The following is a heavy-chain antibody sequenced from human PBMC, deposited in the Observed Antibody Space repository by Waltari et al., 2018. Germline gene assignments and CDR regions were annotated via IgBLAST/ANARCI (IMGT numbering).Heavy chain of an antibody. CDR2: ISGSGGST. V-gene: IGHV3-23*01. CDR1: GGSFSGYY. D-gene: IGHD2-21*02. J-gene: IGHJ2*01. CDR3: AKGGGNSPHWYFDL. Sequence: VQLQQWGAGLLKPSETLSLTCAVYGGSFSGYYWSWIRQAPGKGLEWVSAISGSGGSTYYADSVKGRFTISRDNSKNTLYLQMNSLRAEDTAVYYCAKGGGNSPHWYFDLWGRGTLVTVSS.